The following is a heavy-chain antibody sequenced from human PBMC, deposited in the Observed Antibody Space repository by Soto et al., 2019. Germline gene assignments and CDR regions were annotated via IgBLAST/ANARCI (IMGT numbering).Heavy chain of an antibody. J-gene: IGHJ4*02. CDR2: ISVYNGNT. CDR1: GYTFSNYA. D-gene: IGHD3-10*01. V-gene: IGHV1-18*01. CDR3: ARDGRITVIRGPLPFDS. Sequence: ASVKVSCKASGYTFSNYAISWVRQAPGQGLEWMGWISVYNGNTKSAEKFQGRVTMTTDTSTSTAYMELRSLSSDDTALYYCARDGRITVIRGPLPFDSWGRGTMVTVSS.